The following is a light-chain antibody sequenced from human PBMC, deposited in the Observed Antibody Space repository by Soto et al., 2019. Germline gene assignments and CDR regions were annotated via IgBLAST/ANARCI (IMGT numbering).Light chain of an antibody. CDR2: RNN. CDR1: SSNIGSNY. Sequence: QSVLTQPPSASGTPGQRVTISCSGSSSNIGSNYVYWYQQLPGTAPKLLIYRNNQRPSGVPDRFSGSQSGTSASLAISGLRSEDGADYYCAAWDDSLSVVFGGGTKLTVL. CDR3: AAWDDSLSVV. J-gene: IGLJ2*01. V-gene: IGLV1-47*01.